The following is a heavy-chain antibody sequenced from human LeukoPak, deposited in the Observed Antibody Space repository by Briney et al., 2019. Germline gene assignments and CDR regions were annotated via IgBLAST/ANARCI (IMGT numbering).Heavy chain of an antibody. CDR3: ATYTAGEGGRGF. D-gene: IGHD3-10*01. V-gene: IGHV4-59*01. Sequence: PSQTLSLTCTVSGGSISNSHWSWIRQPPGKGLEWIGHIHDSENTNYNPSLKSRVTISADTSKNQFSLKLKSVTAADTAVYYCATYTAGEGGRGFWGQGTLVTVSS. CDR1: GGSISNSH. J-gene: IGHJ4*02. CDR2: IHDSENT.